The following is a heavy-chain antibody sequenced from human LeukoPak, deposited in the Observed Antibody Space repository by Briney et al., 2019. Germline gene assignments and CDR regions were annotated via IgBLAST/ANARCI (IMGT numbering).Heavy chain of an antibody. CDR3: AKDPGYCGGDCYSAYYYYYYGMDV. CDR2: ISYDGSNK. D-gene: IGHD2-21*02. CDR1: GFTFGQHV. V-gene: IGHV3-30*18. J-gene: IGHJ6*02. Sequence: GGSLRLSCAASGFTFGQHVFSWVRQAPGKGLEWVAVISYDGSNKYYADSVKGRFTISRDNSKNTLYLQMNSLRAEDTAVYYCAKDPGYCGGDCYSAYYYYYYGMDVWGQGTTVTVSS.